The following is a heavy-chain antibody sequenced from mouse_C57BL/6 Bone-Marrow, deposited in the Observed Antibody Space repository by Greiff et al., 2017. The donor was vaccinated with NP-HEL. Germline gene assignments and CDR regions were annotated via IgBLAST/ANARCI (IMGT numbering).Heavy chain of an antibody. Sequence: VQLQQSGAELARPEKKVKLSCKASGYTFTSYGISWVKQRTGQGLEWIGDIYPGSGSTNYNEKFKSKATLTVDTSSSTAYMQLSSLTSEDSAVYYCARGGDGYYPMDYWGQGTSVTVSS. CDR3: ARGGDGYYPMDY. D-gene: IGHD2-3*01. V-gene: IGHV1-81*01. CDR2: IYPGSGST. CDR1: GYTFTSYG. J-gene: IGHJ4*01.